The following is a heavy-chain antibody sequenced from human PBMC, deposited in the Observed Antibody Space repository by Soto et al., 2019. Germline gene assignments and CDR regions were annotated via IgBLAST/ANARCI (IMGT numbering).Heavy chain of an antibody. CDR2: IWYDGSNK. J-gene: IGHJ4*02. D-gene: IGHD5-12*01. Sequence: QVQLVESGGGVVQPGRSLRLSCAASGFTFSSYGMHWVRQAPGKGLEWVAVIWYDGSNKYYADSVKGRFTISRDNSKNTLYLQMNSLRAEDTAVYYCARGRRWLHLDYWGQGTLVTVSS. CDR3: ARGRRWLHLDY. CDR1: GFTFSSYG. V-gene: IGHV3-33*01.